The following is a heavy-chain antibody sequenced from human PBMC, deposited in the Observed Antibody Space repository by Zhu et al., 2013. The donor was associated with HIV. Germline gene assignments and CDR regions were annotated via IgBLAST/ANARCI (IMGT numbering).Heavy chain of an antibody. CDR1: GYSISSGYY. V-gene: IGHV4-38-2*02. J-gene: IGHJ2*01. D-gene: IGHD3-10*01. CDR3: RGYGSVDWYFDL. CDR2: IYHSGST. Sequence: QVQLQESGPGLVKPSETLSLTCTVSGYSISSGYYWGWIRQPPGKGLEWIGSIYHSGSTYYNPSLKSRVTISVDTSKNQFSLKLSSVTAADTAVYYCRGYGSVDWYFDLWGLAPWSLSPQ.